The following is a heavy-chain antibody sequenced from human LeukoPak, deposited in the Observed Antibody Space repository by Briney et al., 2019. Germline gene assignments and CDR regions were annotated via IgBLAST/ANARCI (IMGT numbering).Heavy chain of an antibody. J-gene: IGHJ5*02. CDR3: ARDGPALDP. V-gene: IGHV4-61*02. CDR2: IYTSGST. CDR1: GGSISSGSYY. Sequence: SQTLSLTCTVSGGSISSGSYYWSWIRQPAGKGLEWIGRIYTSGSTNYNPSLKSRVTISVDTSKNQFSLKLSSVPAADTAVYYCARDGPALDPWGQGTLVTVSS.